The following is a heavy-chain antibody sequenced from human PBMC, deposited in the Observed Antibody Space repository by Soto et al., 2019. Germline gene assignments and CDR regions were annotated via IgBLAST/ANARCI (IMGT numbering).Heavy chain of an antibody. J-gene: IGHJ1*01. CDR2: ISSSSRHI. D-gene: IGHD1-26*01. CDR1: GFTFSSYS. V-gene: IGHV3-21*01. Sequence: EVQLVESGGGPVKPGGSLTLSCAASGFTFSSYSMNWVRQAPGKGLEWVSSISSSSRHIYYADSVKGRFTISRDNAKNSLYLQMNSLRAEDTGMYFCARDPSDLWEPDQYSPHWGQGTLVAVSS. CDR3: ARDPSDLWEPDQYSPH.